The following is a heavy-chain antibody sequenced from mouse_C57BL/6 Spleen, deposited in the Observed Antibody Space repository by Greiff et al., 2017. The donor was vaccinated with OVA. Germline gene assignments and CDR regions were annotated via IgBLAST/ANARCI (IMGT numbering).Heavy chain of an antibody. CDR3: ARQGDSSGYVYAMDY. J-gene: IGHJ4*01. CDR1: GYTFTSYD. Sequence: VQLKQSGPELVKPGASVKLSCKASGYTFTSYDINWVKQRPGQGLEWIGWIYPRDGSTKYTEKFKGKATLTVDTSSRTAYMELHSLTSEDSAVYFCARQGDSSGYVYAMDYWGQGTSVTVSS. D-gene: IGHD3-2*02. CDR2: IYPRDGST. V-gene: IGHV1-85*01.